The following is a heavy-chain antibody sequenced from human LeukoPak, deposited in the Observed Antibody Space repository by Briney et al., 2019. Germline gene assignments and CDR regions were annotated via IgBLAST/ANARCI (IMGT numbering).Heavy chain of an antibody. D-gene: IGHD3-22*01. CDR3: ARVRYYYDSSAQYYFDY. V-gene: IGHV4-34*01. CDR2: INHSGST. J-gene: IGHJ4*02. Sequence: SETLSLTCAVYGGSFSGYYWSWIRQPPGKGLEWIGEINHSGSTNYNPSLKSRVTISVDTSKNQFSLKLSSVTAADTAVYYCARVRYYYDSSAQYYFDYWGQGTLVTVSS. CDR1: GGSFSGYY.